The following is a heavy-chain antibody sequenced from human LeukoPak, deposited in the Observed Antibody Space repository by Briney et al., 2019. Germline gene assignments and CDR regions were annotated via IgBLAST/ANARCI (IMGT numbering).Heavy chain of an antibody. CDR1: GFTFSSYS. Sequence: PGGSLRLSCAASGFTFSSYSMNWVRQAPGKGLEWVSYISSSSSTIYYADSVKGRFTISRDNVKNSLYLQMNSLRAEDTAVYYCAREKRGYSYGYCLDYWGQGTLVTVSS. D-gene: IGHD5-18*01. CDR2: ISSSSSTI. V-gene: IGHV3-48*01. J-gene: IGHJ4*02. CDR3: AREKRGYSYGYCLDY.